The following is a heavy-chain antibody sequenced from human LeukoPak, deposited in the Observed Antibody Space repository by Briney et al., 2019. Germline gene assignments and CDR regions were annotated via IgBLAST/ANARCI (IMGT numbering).Heavy chain of an antibody. CDR2: MNPNSGNT. CDR3: VRAVTVVRGVILAY. D-gene: IGHD3-10*01. CDR1: GYTFTSYD. Sequence: ASVKVSCKASGYTFTSYDINWVRQATGQGLEWMGWMNPNSGNTGYAQKFQGRVTMTRNTSISTAYMELSSLRSEDTAVYYCVRAVTVVRGVILAYWGQGTLVTVSS. V-gene: IGHV1-8*01. J-gene: IGHJ4*02.